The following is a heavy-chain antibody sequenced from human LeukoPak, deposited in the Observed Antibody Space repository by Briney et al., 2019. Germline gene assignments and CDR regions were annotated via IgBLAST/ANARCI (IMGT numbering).Heavy chain of an antibody. V-gene: IGHV1-46*01. J-gene: IGHJ4*02. CDR1: GYTFTSYY. CDR3: ARWKQWLGLDY. Sequence: GASVKVSCKASGYTFTSYYMHWVRQAPGQGLEWMGIINPSGGSTSYAQKFQGRVTMTRDTSASTAYMELSSLRSEDTAVYYCARWKQWLGLDYWGQGTLVTVSS. D-gene: IGHD6-19*01. CDR2: INPSGGST.